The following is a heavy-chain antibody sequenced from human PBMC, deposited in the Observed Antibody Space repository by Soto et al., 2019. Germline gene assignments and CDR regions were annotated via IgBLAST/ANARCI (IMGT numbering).Heavy chain of an antibody. CDR3: PKAFTFPPGFDC. CDR1: GFTFSKYP. Sequence: EVQLLQSGGGLVQPGGSLRLSCAASGFTFSKYPMTWVRQTPGRGLEWVSAISNSGTDAYYVDSVKGRFTISRDNSEKPLYLQLHPVRAGDTAVFYGPKAFTFPPGFDCWGQGTLVTVSS. J-gene: IGHJ4*02. CDR2: ISNSGTDA. D-gene: IGHD3-16*01. V-gene: IGHV3-23*01.